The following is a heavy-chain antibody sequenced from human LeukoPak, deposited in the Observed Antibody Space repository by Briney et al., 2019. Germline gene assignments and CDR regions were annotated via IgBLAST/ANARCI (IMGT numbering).Heavy chain of an antibody. V-gene: IGHV3-23*01. J-gene: IGHJ5*02. CDR3: AKKGAFLWTVSAPGMSWFAP. CDR1: GFTFSSYA. CDR2: ISGSGGGT. Sequence: GGSLRLSCAASGFTFSSYAMSWVRLAPGKGLEWVSAISGSGGGTYYADSVKGRFTISRDNSKNTLYLQMNSLRAEDTAVYYCAKKGAFLWTVSAPGMSWFAPWGQGTLVTVSS. D-gene: IGHD3/OR15-3a*01.